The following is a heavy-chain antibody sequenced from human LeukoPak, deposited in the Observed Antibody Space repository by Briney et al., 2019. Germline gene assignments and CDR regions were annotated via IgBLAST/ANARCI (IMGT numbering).Heavy chain of an antibody. CDR3: ATLNFRDGMDV. CDR2: IRPKTGDT. V-gene: IGHV1-2*02. J-gene: IGHJ6*02. CDR1: GYTFTDYY. Sequence: GASVKVSCKASGYTFTDYYHHWVRHVPGQGPEWMGWIRPKTGDTKYAEKFQGRVTMTRDTSISTAYVELSRLRSDDTALYYCATLNFRDGMDVWGQGTTVTVSS.